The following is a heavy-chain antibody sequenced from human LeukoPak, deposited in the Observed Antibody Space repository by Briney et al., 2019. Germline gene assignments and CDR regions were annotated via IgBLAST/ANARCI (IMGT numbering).Heavy chain of an antibody. D-gene: IGHD6-19*01. Sequence: PGGSLRLSCAASGFTFSSYAMSWVRQTPGKGLEWVSAISGSGSTYYADSVKGRFTISRDNSKHTLYLQMNSLRAEDTALYYCVKGKRGSSGDFDYWGQGTLVTVSS. CDR2: ISGSGST. J-gene: IGHJ4*02. CDR3: VKGKRGSSGDFDY. CDR1: GFTFSSYA. V-gene: IGHV3-23*01.